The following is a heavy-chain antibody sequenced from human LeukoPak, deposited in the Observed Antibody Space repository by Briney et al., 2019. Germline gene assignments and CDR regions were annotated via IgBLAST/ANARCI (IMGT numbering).Heavy chain of an antibody. Sequence: GGSLRLSCAASGFTFSIYAISWVRQAPGKGLEWVSGISGSGGSTYYADSVKGRFTISRDNSKNTLYLQMNSLRAEDTAVYYCAKDVGQQLVRGAFDIWGQGTMVTVSS. CDR3: AKDVGQQLVRGAFDI. D-gene: IGHD6-13*01. CDR1: GFTFSIYA. V-gene: IGHV3-23*01. CDR2: ISGSGGST. J-gene: IGHJ3*02.